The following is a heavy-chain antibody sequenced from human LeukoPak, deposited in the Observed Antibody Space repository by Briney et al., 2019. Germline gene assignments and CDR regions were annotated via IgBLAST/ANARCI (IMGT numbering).Heavy chain of an antibody. J-gene: IGHJ4*02. D-gene: IGHD3-10*01. CDR1: GFSFRSYG. Sequence: GGSLRLSCAASGFSFRSYGIHWVRQAPGKGLEWVAFLQYDGSNEKYVESVKGRFTISRDNSKNTVYLQMNSLGDEDTALYYCARDGGLYSVVRGADYNCFDYWGQGTLVTVSS. CDR2: LQYDGSNE. V-gene: IGHV3-30*02. CDR3: ARDGGLYSVVRGADYNCFDY.